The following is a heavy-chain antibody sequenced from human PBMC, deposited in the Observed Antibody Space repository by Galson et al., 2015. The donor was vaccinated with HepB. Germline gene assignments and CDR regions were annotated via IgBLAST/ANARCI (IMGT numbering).Heavy chain of an antibody. J-gene: IGHJ4*02. V-gene: IGHV3-30*03. CDR2: ISYDGSNE. CDR1: GFTFSSYG. Sequence: SLRLSCAASGFTFSSYGMHWVRQAPGKGLEWVAVISYDGSNEYYTDSVKGRFTISRDNSKSTLYLQMNSLRAEDTAVYYCARDGFSYGQSKRAHFDYWGQGTLVTVSS. CDR3: ARDGFSYGQSKRAHFDY. D-gene: IGHD5-18*01.